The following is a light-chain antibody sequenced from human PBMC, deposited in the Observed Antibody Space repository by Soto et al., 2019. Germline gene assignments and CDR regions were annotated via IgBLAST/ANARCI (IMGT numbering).Light chain of an antibody. CDR1: SSDVGGYNY. V-gene: IGLV2-8*01. CDR3: SSYAGSTNVV. J-gene: IGLJ2*01. Sequence: QSALTQPPSASGSPGQSVTISCTGNSSDVGGYNYVSWYQQHPGKAPKLMIYEVSKRPSGVPDRFSGSKSGNTASLTVSGLQAEDEADYYCSSYAGSTNVVFGGGTKLAVL. CDR2: EVS.